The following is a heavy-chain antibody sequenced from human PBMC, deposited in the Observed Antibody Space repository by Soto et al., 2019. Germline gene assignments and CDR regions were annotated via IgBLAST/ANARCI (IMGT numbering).Heavy chain of an antibody. CDR2: IYYSGST. D-gene: IGHD2-21*02. CDR1: GGSISSGDYY. CDR3: ARVGGNSMRLDY. J-gene: IGHJ4*02. Sequence: SETLSLTCTVSGGSISSGDYYWSWIRQPPGKGLEWIGYIYYSGSTYYNPSLKSRVTISVDTSKNQFSLKLSSVTAADTAVYYCARVGGNSMRLDYWGQGTLLTVSS. V-gene: IGHV4-30-4*01.